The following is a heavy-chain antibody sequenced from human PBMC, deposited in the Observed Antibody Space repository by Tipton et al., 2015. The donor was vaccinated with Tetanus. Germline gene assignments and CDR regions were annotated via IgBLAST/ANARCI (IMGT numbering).Heavy chain of an antibody. J-gene: IGHJ6*01. D-gene: IGHD3-10*01. V-gene: IGHV3-30*03. CDR2: ISYDGSDN. CDR3: ARGGFAEVEFYFDGVDV. CDR1: GFTFSSHA. Sequence: SLRLSCGGAGFTFSSHAIHWVRQAPGKGLEWVAVISYDGSDNSYGDSVKGRFTISRDKSQNRVYLDMKSLRSDDTAVDYCARGGFAEVEFYFDGVDVWGQGTTVSVSS.